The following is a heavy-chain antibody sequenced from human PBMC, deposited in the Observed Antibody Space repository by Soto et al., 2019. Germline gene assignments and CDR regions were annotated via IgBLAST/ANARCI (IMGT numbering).Heavy chain of an antibody. CDR1: GGTFSSYT. CDR2: IIPILGIA. J-gene: IGHJ4*02. CDR3: ARVLSRGYCSGGSCYGY. Sequence: QVQLVQSGAEVKKPGSSVKVSCKASGGTFSSYTISWVRQAPGQGLEWMGRIIPILGIANYAQKFQGRVTITADKSTSTAYMELSSLRSEDTAVHYCARVLSRGYCSGGSCYGYWGQGTLVTVSS. D-gene: IGHD2-15*01. V-gene: IGHV1-69*02.